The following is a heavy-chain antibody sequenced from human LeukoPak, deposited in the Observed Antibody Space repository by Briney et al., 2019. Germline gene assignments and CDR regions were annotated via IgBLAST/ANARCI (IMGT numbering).Heavy chain of an antibody. CDR1: GGTFSSYA. Sequence: ASVKVSCKASGGTFSSYAISWVRQAPGQGLEWMGGIIPIFGTANYAQKFQGRVTITADESTSTAYMELSSLRSEDTAVYYCAREAAGMGGGWFDPWGQGTLVTVSS. V-gene: IGHV1-69*13. J-gene: IGHJ5*02. CDR3: AREAAGMGGGWFDP. CDR2: IIPIFGTA. D-gene: IGHD6-13*01.